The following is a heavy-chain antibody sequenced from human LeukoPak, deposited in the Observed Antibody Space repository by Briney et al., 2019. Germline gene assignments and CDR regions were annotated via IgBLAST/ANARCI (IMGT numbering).Heavy chain of an antibody. D-gene: IGHD5-18*01. CDR3: AKSAGFSFGYSGRLAPEKNWFDP. J-gene: IGHJ5*02. V-gene: IGHV1-2*02. CDR1: GYTFTGYY. CDR2: INPNSGGT. Sequence: GASVKVSCKASGYTFTGYYMHWVRQAPGQGLEWMGWINPNSGGTNYAQKFQGRVTMTRDTSITTAYMELTRLRSDDTAVYYCAKSAGFSFGYSGRLAPEKNWFDPWGQGTLVTVSS.